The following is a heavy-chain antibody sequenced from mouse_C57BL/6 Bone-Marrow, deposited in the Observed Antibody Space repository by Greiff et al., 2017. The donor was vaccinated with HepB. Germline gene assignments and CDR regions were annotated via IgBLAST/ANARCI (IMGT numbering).Heavy chain of an antibody. D-gene: IGHD2-14*01. CDR2: INTGGTYT. CDR3: ARDRFDYYFDY. V-gene: IGHV5-6*02. Sequence: DVKLVESGGDLVKPGGSLKLSCVTSGFTFSTSGMSWVRQTPDKRLEWVATINTGGTYTYYPASVKGRFTISKDTAKNTLFLQMSSLKSEDTAIYYCARDRFDYYFDYWVQGTTLTVTS. J-gene: IGHJ2*01. CDR1: GFTFSTSG.